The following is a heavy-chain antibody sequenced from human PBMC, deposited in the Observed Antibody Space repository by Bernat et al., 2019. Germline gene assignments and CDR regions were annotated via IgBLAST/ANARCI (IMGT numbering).Heavy chain of an antibody. V-gene: IGHV1-18*01. CDR1: GYTFTSYG. J-gene: IGHJ4*02. D-gene: IGHD6-13*01. CDR3: ARPRGQIRCSSSWYEYYFDY. Sequence: QVQLVQSGAEVKKPGASVKVSCKASGYTFTSYGISWVRQAPGQGLEWMGWISAYNGNTNYAQKLQGTVTMTTDTSTSTAYMELRSLRSDDTAVYYCARPRGQIRCSSSWYEYYFDYWGQGTLVTVSS. CDR2: ISAYNGNT.